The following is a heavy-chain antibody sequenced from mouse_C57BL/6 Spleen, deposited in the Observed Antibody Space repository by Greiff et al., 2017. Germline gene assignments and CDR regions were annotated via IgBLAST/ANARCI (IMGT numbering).Heavy chain of an antibody. CDR2: IDPENGDT. Sequence: EVQLQQSGAELVRPGASVKLSCTASGFNIKDDYMHWVKQRPEQGLEWIGWIDPENGDTEYASKFQGKATITADTSSNTAYLQLSSMTSEDTAVYYCTSLYGNYVNYWGQGTTLTVSS. J-gene: IGHJ2*01. CDR1: GFNIKDDY. V-gene: IGHV14-4*01. CDR3: TSLYGNYVNY. D-gene: IGHD2-10*02.